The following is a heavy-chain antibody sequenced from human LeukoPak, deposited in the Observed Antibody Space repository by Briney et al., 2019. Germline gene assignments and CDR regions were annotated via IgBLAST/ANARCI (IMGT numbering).Heavy chain of an antibody. J-gene: IGHJ6*02. CDR2: IGSAGDK. V-gene: IGHV3-13*01. Sequence: PGGSLRLSCAASGFVLSDYGMHWVRQGIGKGLDWVSGIGSAGDKYYAGSERGRFTISRENAENFVYLQMNGLRAEDTAIYYCVRAKRETSSRPWTSGMDVWGQGTTVTVSS. CDR3: VRAKRETSSRPWTSGMDV. D-gene: IGHD3/OR15-3a*01. CDR1: GFVLSDYG.